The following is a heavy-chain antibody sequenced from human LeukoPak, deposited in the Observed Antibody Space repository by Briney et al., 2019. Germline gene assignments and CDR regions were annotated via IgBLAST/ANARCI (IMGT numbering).Heavy chain of an antibody. CDR3: AKDSSSSFYYYYMDV. D-gene: IGHD6-6*01. CDR1: GFTFSSYA. V-gene: IGHV3-23*01. CDR2: ISANGGST. J-gene: IGHJ6*03. Sequence: GGSLRLPCAASGFTFSSYAMSWVRQAPGKGLEWVSAISANGGSTYYADSVKGRFTISRDNSKNTLSLQMNSLRAEDTAVYYCAKDSSSSFYYYYMDVWGKGTTVTVSS.